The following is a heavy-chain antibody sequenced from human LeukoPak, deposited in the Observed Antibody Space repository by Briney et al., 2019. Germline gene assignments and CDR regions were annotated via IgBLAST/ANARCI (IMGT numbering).Heavy chain of an antibody. D-gene: IGHD6-13*01. J-gene: IGHJ1*01. CDR1: GFTFSSYS. CDR2: ISSSSSYI. CDR3: ARGYIAAAGTSPFFQH. V-gene: IGHV3-21*01. Sequence: PGGSLRLSCAASGFTFSSYSMNWVRQAPGKGLEWVSSISSSSSYIYYADSVKGRFTISRDNAKNSLYLQMNSLRAEDTAVYYCARGYIAAAGTSPFFQHWGQGTLVTVSS.